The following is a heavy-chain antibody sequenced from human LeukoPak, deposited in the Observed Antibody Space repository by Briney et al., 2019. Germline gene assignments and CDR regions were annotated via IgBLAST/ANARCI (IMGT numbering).Heavy chain of an antibody. V-gene: IGHV3-33*08. CDR3: ARERRDGYNTYFDY. D-gene: IGHD5-24*01. CDR1: GGSFSGYY. CDR2: IWYDGSNK. J-gene: IGHJ4*02. Sequence: PSETLSLTCAVYGGSFSGYYWSWIRQPPGKGLERVAVIWYDGSNKYYADSVKGRFTISRDNSKNTLYLQMNSLRAEDTAVYYCARERRDGYNTYFDYWGQGTLVTVSS.